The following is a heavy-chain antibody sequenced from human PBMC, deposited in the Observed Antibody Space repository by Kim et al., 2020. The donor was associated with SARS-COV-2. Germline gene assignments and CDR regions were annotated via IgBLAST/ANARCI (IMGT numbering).Heavy chain of an antibody. J-gene: IGHJ3*02. CDR3: ARGQDTAMAHDAFDI. V-gene: IGHV1-3*01. Sequence: ASVKVSCKASGYTFTSYAMHWVRQAPGQRLEWMGWINAGNGNTKYSQKFQGRVTITRDTSASTAYMELSSLRSEDTAVYYCARGQDTAMAHDAFDIWGQGTMVTVSS. CDR1: GYTFTSYA. CDR2: INAGNGNT. D-gene: IGHD5-18*01.